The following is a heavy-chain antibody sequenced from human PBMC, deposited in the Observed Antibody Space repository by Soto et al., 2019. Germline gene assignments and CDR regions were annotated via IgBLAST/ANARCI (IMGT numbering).Heavy chain of an antibody. V-gene: IGHV4-59*01. CDR1: GDTTRSDY. D-gene: IGHD3-22*01. J-gene: IGHJ4*02. CDR2: ISYTGST. CDR3: ERGFYDSRGYSSPFAY. Sequence: PETLSLTCSVSGDTTRSDYWNWIRQPPGKRLEWIGYISYTGSTNYNPSLRSRVTMSLDTSKNQFSLNLISVTAADTAVYFCERGFYDSRGYSSPFAYWGQGIVVTVS.